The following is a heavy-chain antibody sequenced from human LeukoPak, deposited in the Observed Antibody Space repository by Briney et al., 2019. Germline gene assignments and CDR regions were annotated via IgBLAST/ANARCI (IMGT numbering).Heavy chain of an antibody. CDR2: IDPSDSYT. V-gene: IGHV5-10-1*01. CDR3: ARVIHLGELSLYDY. Sequence: GESLQISCKGSGSSFPSYWITWVRQMPGKGLEWMGRIDPSDSYTNYSPSFQGHVTISADKSISTAYLQWSSLKASDTAMYYCARVIHLGELSLYDYWGQGTLVTVSS. D-gene: IGHD3-16*02. J-gene: IGHJ4*02. CDR1: GSSFPSYW.